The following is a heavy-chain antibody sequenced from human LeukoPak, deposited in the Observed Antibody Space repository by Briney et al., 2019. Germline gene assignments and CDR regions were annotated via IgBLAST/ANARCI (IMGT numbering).Heavy chain of an antibody. CDR3: ARPLTLSSSEFDP. CDR1: GGSISSSSYY. D-gene: IGHD6-6*01. CDR2: IYYSGST. Sequence: PSETLSLTCTVSGGSISSSSYYWGWIRQPPGKGLEWIGSIYYSGSTYYNPSLKSRVTISVDTSKNQFSLKLSSVTAADTAVYYCARPLTLSSSEFDPWGQGTLVTVSS. V-gene: IGHV4-39*01. J-gene: IGHJ5*02.